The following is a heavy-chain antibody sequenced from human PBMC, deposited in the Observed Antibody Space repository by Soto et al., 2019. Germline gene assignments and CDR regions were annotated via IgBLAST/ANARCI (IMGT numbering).Heavy chain of an antibody. CDR3: ARHAVHSSGFIDY. J-gene: IGHJ4*02. CDR1: GGSISSSSYY. CDR2: IYYSGST. V-gene: IGHV4-39*01. D-gene: IGHD6-19*01. Sequence: QLQLQESGPGLVKPSETLSLTCTVSGGSISSSSYYWGWIRQPPGKGLEWIGSIYYSGSTYYNPSLKTRVTISVDKSKNQFSLKLSSVTAADTAVYYCARHAVHSSGFIDYWGQGTLVTVSS.